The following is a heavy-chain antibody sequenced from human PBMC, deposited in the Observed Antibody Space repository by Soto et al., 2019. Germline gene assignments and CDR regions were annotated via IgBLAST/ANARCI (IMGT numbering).Heavy chain of an antibody. CDR1: GGSVSSGGYY. J-gene: IGHJ3*02. Sequence: QVQLQESGPGLVKPSQTLSLTCTVSGGSVSSGGYYWSWIRHHPGKGLEWIGYIHNSGNTYYNPSLKSRVTISVDTSKNQFSMKLTSVTAADTAVYYCARDSQQLVQEQAFEIWGQGTMVTVSS. CDR2: IHNSGNT. V-gene: IGHV4-31*03. D-gene: IGHD6-13*01. CDR3: ARDSQQLVQEQAFEI.